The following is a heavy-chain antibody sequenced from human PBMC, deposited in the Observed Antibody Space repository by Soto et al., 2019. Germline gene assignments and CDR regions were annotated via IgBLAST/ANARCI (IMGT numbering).Heavy chain of an antibody. J-gene: IGHJ6*02. Sequence: HSQTLSLPCTVSGGSISSSSYYWGWIRQPPGKGLEWIGSIYYSGSTYYNPSLKSRVTISVDTSKNQFSLKLSSVTAADTAVYYCASLGEGYSSSSGENYYYYYGMDVWGQGTTVTVSS. V-gene: IGHV4-39*01. CDR1: GGSISSSSYY. CDR2: IYYSGST. CDR3: ASLGEGYSSSSGENYYYYYGMDV. D-gene: IGHD6-6*01.